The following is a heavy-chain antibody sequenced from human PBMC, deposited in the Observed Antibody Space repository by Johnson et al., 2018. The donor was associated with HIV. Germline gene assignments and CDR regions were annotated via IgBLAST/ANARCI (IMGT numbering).Heavy chain of an antibody. CDR1: GFIFNNYG. CDR2: IKWKGGST. CDR3: ARDQGELRRTHAFDI. D-gene: IGHD1-14*01. J-gene: IGHJ3*02. V-gene: IGHV3-20*04. Sequence: VQLVESGGGVVQPGRSLRLSCVASGFIFNNYGMSWVRQAPGKGLEWVSAIKWKGGSTDYADSVKGRFTISRDNSKNTLYLQMKSLRHEDTAVYYCARDQGELRRTHAFDIWGQGTMVTVSS.